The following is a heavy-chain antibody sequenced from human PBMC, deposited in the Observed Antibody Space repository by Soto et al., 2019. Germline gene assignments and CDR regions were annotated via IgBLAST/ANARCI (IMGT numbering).Heavy chain of an antibody. Sequence: QITLKESGPTLVKPTQTLTLTCAFSGFSLSTSGVGVGWIRQPPGKALEWLALIYWNDDKRYSPSLKSRLTITKDTSKNQVVLTMTNMDPVDTATYYCAHRHQTLRYFDPSGLRAYYFDYWGQGTLVTVSS. D-gene: IGHD3-9*01. V-gene: IGHV2-5*01. J-gene: IGHJ4*02. CDR1: GFSLSTSGVG. CDR2: IYWNDDK. CDR3: AHRHQTLRYFDPSGLRAYYFDY.